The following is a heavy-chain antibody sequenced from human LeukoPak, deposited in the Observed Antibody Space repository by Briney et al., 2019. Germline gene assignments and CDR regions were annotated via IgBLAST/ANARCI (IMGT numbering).Heavy chain of an antibody. V-gene: IGHV3-30*18. CDR2: ISYDGSNK. J-gene: IGHJ4*02. CDR1: GFTFSSYG. D-gene: IGHD4-23*01. CDR3: AKGGSRWSYYFDY. Sequence: GGSLRLSCAASGFTFSSYGMHWVRQAPGKGLEWVAVISYDGSNKYYADSVKGRFTISRDNSKNTLYPQMNSLRAEDTAVYYCAKGGSRWSYYFDYWGQGTLVTVSS.